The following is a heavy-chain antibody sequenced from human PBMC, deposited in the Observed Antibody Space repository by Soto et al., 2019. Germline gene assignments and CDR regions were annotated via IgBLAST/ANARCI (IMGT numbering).Heavy chain of an antibody. CDR2: IKQDGSEK. CDR3: ARDVSSSWYRWFDP. J-gene: IGHJ5*02. D-gene: IGHD6-13*01. CDR1: GFTFSSYW. V-gene: IGHV3-7*03. Sequence: EVQLVESGGGLVQPGGSLRLSCAASGFTFSSYWMSWVRQAPGKGLEWVANIKQDGSEKYYVDSVKGRFTISRDNAKNSLYLQMNSLGAEDTAVYYCARDVSSSWYRWFDPWGQGTLVTVSS.